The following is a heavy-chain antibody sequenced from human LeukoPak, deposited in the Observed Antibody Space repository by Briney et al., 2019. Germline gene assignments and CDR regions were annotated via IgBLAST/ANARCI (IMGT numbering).Heavy chain of an antibody. CDR3: ARETGMAVEKNEYFQH. CDR2: INPTSGST. V-gene: IGHV1-46*01. CDR1: GYTFTNYY. D-gene: IGHD6-19*01. J-gene: IGHJ1*01. Sequence: ASVKVSCKASGYTFTNYYMHWVRQAPGQGLEWMGIINPTSGSTSYAQKFQGRVTMTRDMSTSTVYMELSSLRSGDTAVYYCARETGMAVEKNEYFQHWGQGTLITVSS.